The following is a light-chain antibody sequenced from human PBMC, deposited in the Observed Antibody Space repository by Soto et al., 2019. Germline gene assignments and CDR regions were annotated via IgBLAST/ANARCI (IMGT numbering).Light chain of an antibody. Sequence: QSALTQPPSASGSPGQSVTISCTGTSSDVGGYNYVSWYQQHPGKAPKLIIYEVSKWPSGIPDRFSGSKSGNTASLTVSGLQAEEEADYYCNAYAGSNNWVFGGGTKLTVL. CDR3: NAYAGSNNWV. CDR1: SSDVGGYNY. V-gene: IGLV2-8*01. J-gene: IGLJ3*02. CDR2: EVS.